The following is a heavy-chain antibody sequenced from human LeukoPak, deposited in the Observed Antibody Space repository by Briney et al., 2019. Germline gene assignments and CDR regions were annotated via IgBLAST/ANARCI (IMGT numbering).Heavy chain of an antibody. V-gene: IGHV3-30*02. CDR2: IRHDGSIK. D-gene: IGHD2-2*01. Sequence: SGGSLRLSCAASGFIFSTYGMYWVRQAPGKGLEWVAFIRHDGSIKNYADSVKGRSTISRDNSKNTLYLQMNSLRAEDTAVYYCANAAMSSYYGMDVWGQGTTVTVSS. CDR3: ANAAMSSYYGMDV. CDR1: GFIFSTYG. J-gene: IGHJ6*02.